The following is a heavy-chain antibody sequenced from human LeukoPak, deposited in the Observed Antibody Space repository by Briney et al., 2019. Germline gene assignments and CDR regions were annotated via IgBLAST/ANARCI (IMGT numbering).Heavy chain of an antibody. J-gene: IGHJ4*02. Sequence: GGSLRFSCAASGFTFSNYWVHWVRQAPGKGLVWVSRINRDGSTTKYADSVKGRITVSRDNAKNTLNLQMNSLRAEDTAVYYCARDKKSGESSEIDYWGQGTLVTVSS. D-gene: IGHD3-10*01. CDR1: GFTFSNYW. CDR2: INRDGSTT. CDR3: ARDKKSGESSEIDY. V-gene: IGHV3-74*03.